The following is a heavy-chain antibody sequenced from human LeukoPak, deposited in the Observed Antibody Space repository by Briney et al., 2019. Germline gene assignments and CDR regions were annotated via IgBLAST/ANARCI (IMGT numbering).Heavy chain of an antibody. D-gene: IGHD3-3*01. CDR2: IRYDGSNK. V-gene: IGHV3-30*02. CDR1: GFTFSSYG. CDR3: AKDSFDDFGVVTIPY. J-gene: IGHJ4*02. Sequence: GGSLRLSCAASGFTFSSYGMHWVRQAPGKGLEWVAIIRYDGSNKYYADSVKGRFTISRDNSKNTLYLQMNSLRAEDTAVYYCAKDSFDDFGVVTIPYWGQGTLVTVSS.